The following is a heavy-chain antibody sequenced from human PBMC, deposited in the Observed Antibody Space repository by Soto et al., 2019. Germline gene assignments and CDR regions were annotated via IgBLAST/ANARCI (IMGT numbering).Heavy chain of an antibody. D-gene: IGHD3-22*01. CDR1: GFTFSSYA. CDR2: ISGSGGST. Sequence: GGSLRLSCAASGFTFSSYAMSWVRQAPGNGLEWVSAISGSGGSTYYADSVKGRFTISRDNSKNTLYLQMNSLRAEDTAVYYCAKAPYYYDSSGYYYDYFDYWGQGTLVTVSS. CDR3: AKAPYYYDSSGYYYDYFDY. V-gene: IGHV3-23*01. J-gene: IGHJ4*02.